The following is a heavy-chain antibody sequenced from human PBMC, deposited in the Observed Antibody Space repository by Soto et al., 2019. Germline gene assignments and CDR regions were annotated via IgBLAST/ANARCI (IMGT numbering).Heavy chain of an antibody. CDR3: ARVPGP. CDR1: GGSIISNSYY. CDR2: IYHSGST. V-gene: IGHV4-30-2*01. J-gene: IGHJ5*02. Sequence: PSETLSLTCAVSGGSIISNSYYWSWIRQPPGKGLEWIGYIYHSGSTYYNPSLKSRVTISVDRSKNQFSLKLSSVTAADKAVYYCARVPGPWGQGTLVTVSS.